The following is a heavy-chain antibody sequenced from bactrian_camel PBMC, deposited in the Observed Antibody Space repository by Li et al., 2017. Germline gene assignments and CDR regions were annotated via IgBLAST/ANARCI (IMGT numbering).Heavy chain of an antibody. J-gene: IGHJ4*01. CDR3: AAEGGVDVAAGYDY. CDR1: GFTVDTYY. CDR2: IYSDGGTT. Sequence: HVQLVESGGGLVQPGGSLRLACAGSGFTVDTYYMSWNRQAPGKGLEWVSTIYSDGGTTYYADSVKGRFTISRDNAKNTLFLQMNSLKTDNAGVYYCAAEGGVDVAAGYDYWGQGTQVTVS. D-gene: IGHD1*01. V-gene: IGHV3-2*01.